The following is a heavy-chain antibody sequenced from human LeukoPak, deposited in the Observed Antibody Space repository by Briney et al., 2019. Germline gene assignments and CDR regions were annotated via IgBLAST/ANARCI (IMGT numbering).Heavy chain of an antibody. Sequence: ASVKVSCKASGYTFTSYGISWVRQAPGQGLEWMGWISAYNGNTNYAQKLQGRVTMTTDTSTSTTYMELRSLRSDDTAVYYCARGQLLWFGERAGYFDYWGQGTLVTVSS. D-gene: IGHD3-10*01. CDR3: ARGQLLWFGERAGYFDY. CDR2: ISAYNGNT. CDR1: GYTFTSYG. V-gene: IGHV1-18*01. J-gene: IGHJ4*02.